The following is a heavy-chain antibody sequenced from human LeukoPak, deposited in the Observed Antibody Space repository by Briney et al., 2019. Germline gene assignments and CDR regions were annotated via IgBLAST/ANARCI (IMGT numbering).Heavy chain of an antibody. CDR2: INSDGSST. Sequence: GGSLRLSCAASGFTFSSYWMHWVRQAPGKGLAWVSRINSDGSSTSYADSVKGRFTISRDNAKNTLYLQMNSLRAEDTAVYYCARGGLRYFDWLSNDAFDIWGQGTMVTVSS. D-gene: IGHD3-9*01. J-gene: IGHJ3*02. CDR1: GFTFSSYW. V-gene: IGHV3-74*01. CDR3: ARGGLRYFDWLSNDAFDI.